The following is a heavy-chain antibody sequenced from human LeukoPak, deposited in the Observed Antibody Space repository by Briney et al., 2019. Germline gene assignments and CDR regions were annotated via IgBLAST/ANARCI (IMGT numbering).Heavy chain of an antibody. CDR1: GGSISGYY. CDR3: ARDAKYPDSDAYYDALDI. Sequence: SETLSLTCTVSGGSISGYYWSWIRQPPGKGLEWIGYIYSSGTTNYNPSLKSQITISLDTSKNQFSLKLSSVTAADTAVYYCARDAKYPDSDAYYDALDIWGQGTLVTVSS. J-gene: IGHJ3*02. D-gene: IGHD3-16*01. CDR2: IYSSGTT. V-gene: IGHV4-59*01.